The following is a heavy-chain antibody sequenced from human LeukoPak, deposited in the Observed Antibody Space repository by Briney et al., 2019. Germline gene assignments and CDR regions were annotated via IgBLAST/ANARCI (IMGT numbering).Heavy chain of an antibody. Sequence: SGTLSLTCAVYGGSFSGYYWSWIRQPPGKGLEWTGEINHSGSTNYNPSLKSRVTISVDTSKNQFSLKLSSVTAADTAVYYCASNDSRDRLFDYWGQGTLVTVSS. CDR2: INHSGST. CDR3: ASNDSRDRLFDY. V-gene: IGHV4-34*01. CDR1: GGSFSGYY. J-gene: IGHJ4*02. D-gene: IGHD6-13*01.